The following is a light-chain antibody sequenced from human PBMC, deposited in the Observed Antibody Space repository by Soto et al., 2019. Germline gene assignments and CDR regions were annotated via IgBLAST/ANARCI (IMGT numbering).Light chain of an antibody. Sequence: QSALTQPRSVSGSPGQSVTISCTGTSSDVAGYNFVSWYQQHPGKAPKLMIYDVSKRPSGVPDRFSGSKSGYTASLTISGLQAEDEADYYCCSYAGSYNYVFGTGTKLPVL. CDR2: DVS. J-gene: IGLJ1*01. V-gene: IGLV2-11*01. CDR3: CSYAGSYNYV. CDR1: SSDVAGYNF.